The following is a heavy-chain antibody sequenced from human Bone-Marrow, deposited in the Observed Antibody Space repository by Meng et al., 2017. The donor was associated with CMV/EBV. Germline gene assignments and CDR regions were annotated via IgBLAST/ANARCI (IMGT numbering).Heavy chain of an antibody. CDR2: IWYDGSNK. Sequence: GGSLRLSCAASGFTFSSYGMHWVRQAPGKGLEWVAVIWYDGSNKYYADSVKGRFTISRDNSKNTLYLQMNSLRAEDTAVYYCAKDIAALKVRGMDGWGQGTTVTVSS. V-gene: IGHV3-33*06. J-gene: IGHJ6*02. CDR3: AKDIAALKVRGMDG. D-gene: IGHD6-13*01. CDR1: GFTFSSYG.